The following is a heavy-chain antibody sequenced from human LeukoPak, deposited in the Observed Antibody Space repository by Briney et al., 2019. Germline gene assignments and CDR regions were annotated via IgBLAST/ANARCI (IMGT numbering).Heavy chain of an antibody. J-gene: IGHJ3*02. CDR1: GFIFDDYA. D-gene: IGHD3-22*01. CDR3: ARGYYYDSSGYYLSDAFDI. V-gene: IGHV3-43*02. Sequence: GGSLRLSCAASGFIFDDYAMHWVRQAPGKGLEWVSLISGDGGSTYYADSVKGRFTISRDNSKNSLYLQMNSLRTEDTALYYCARGYYYDSSGYYLSDAFDIWGQGTMVTVSS. CDR2: ISGDGGST.